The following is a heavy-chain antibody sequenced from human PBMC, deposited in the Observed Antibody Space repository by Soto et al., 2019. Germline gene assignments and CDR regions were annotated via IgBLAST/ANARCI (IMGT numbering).Heavy chain of an antibody. J-gene: IGHJ4*02. Sequence: EVQLVESGGGLVKPGGSVRLSCAASGFTFTRYSMNWVRQAPGKGLEWVSSISSTTNYIYYGDSMKGRFTISRDNAKNSLYLEMNSLRAEDTAVYYCARESEDLTSNFAYWGQGTLVTVSS. CDR1: GFTFTRYS. CDR3: ARESEDLTSNFAY. V-gene: IGHV3-21*06. CDR2: ISSTTNYI.